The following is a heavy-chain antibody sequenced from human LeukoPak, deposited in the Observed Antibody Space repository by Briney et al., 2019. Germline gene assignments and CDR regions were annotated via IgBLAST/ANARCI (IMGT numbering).Heavy chain of an antibody. V-gene: IGHV3-48*04. D-gene: IGHD6-6*01. CDR2: ISSSSSTI. J-gene: IGHJ3*02. Sequence: GGSLRLSCAASGFTFSSYSMNWVRQAPGKGLEWVSYISSSSSTIYYADSVKGRFTISRDNAKNSLYLQMNSLRAEDTAVYYCARCDRIAARPASPIDAFDIWGQGTMVTVSS. CDR3: ARCDRIAARPASPIDAFDI. CDR1: GFTFSSYS.